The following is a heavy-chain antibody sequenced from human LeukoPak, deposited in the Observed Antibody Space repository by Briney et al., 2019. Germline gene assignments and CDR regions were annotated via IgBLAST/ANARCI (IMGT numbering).Heavy chain of an antibody. CDR3: ARGRAGIVATMDYFYYGMDV. CDR1: GYTFTSYG. Sequence: ASVKVSCKASGYTFTSYGISWVRQAPGQGLEWMGWINTYNANTNYARKLQGRVTMTRDTSTSTAYMELRSLRSDDTAVYFCARGRAGIVATMDYFYYGMDVWGQGTTVTVSS. J-gene: IGHJ6*02. V-gene: IGHV1-18*01. D-gene: IGHD5-12*01. CDR2: INTYNANT.